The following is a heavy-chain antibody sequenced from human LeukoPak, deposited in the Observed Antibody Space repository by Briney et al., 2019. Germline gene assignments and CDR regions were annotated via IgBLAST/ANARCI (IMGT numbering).Heavy chain of an antibody. CDR2: IRYDGSNK. V-gene: IGHV3-30*02. CDR3: AKDGSRRTGSSWYDY. Sequence: GGSLRLSCAASGFTFSSYGMHWVRQAPGKGLEWVAFIRYDGSNKYYADSVKGRFTISRDNSKNTLYLQMNSMRAEDTAVYYCAKDGSRRTGSSWYDYWGQGTLVTVSS. J-gene: IGHJ4*02. D-gene: IGHD6-13*01. CDR1: GFTFSSYG.